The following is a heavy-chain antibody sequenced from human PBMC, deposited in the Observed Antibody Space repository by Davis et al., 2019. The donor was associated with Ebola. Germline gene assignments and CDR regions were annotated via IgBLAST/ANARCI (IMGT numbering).Heavy chain of an antibody. CDR2: INPSGGST. D-gene: IGHD3-10*01. CDR1: GYTFTSYY. J-gene: IGHJ5*02. CDR3: ARDYYGSGSYLWFDP. Sequence: ASVKVSCKASGYTFTSYYMHWVRQAPGQGLEWMGIINPSGGSTSYAQKFQGRVTITRDTSASTAYMELSRLRSDDTAVYYCARDYYGSGSYLWFDPWGQGTLVTVSS. V-gene: IGHV1-46*01.